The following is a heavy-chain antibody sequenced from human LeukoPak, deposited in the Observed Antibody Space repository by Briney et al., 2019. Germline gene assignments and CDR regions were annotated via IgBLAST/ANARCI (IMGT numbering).Heavy chain of an antibody. Sequence: ASVKVSCKASGYTFTSYGISWVRQAPGQGLEWMGWISAYNGNTNYAQKLQGRVTMTTDTSTSTAYMELRSLISDDTAVYYCARDWTPRGAFDIWGQGTMDTVSS. V-gene: IGHV1-18*01. J-gene: IGHJ3*02. CDR3: ARDWTPRGAFDI. CDR2: ISAYNGNT. D-gene: IGHD3/OR15-3a*01. CDR1: GYTFTSYG.